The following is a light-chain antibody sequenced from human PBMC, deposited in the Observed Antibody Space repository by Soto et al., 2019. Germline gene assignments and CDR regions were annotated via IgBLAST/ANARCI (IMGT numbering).Light chain of an antibody. CDR3: QQYYSTPRT. J-gene: IGKJ2*01. CDR2: WAS. CDR1: QSVLHSADNQNY. V-gene: IGKV4-1*01. Sequence: DIVMTQSPDSLGVSLGERATINCKSSQSVLHSADNQNYLAWDQQKAGQPPKLLIYWASTRDSGVPDRFSGSGSGTDFPLTISSLQAEDVAVYYCQQYYSTPRTFGQGTKLEIK.